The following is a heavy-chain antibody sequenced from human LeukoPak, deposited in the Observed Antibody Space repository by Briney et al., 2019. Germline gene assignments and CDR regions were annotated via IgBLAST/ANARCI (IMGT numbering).Heavy chain of an antibody. J-gene: IGHJ6*03. V-gene: IGHV3-48*01. CDR2: ISSSSTTI. D-gene: IGHD4-17*01. Sequence: GGSLRLSCEASGFTFSSYSMNWVRQAPGKGLEWVSYISSSSTTIYYADSVKGRFTISRDNAKNSLYLQMNSLRAEDTAVYYCAKVRSTVTYYYYYMDVWGKGTTVTVSS. CDR3: AKVRSTVTYYYYYMDV. CDR1: GFTFSSYS.